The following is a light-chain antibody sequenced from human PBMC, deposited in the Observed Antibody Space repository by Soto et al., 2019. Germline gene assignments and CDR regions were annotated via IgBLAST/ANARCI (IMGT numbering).Light chain of an antibody. CDR1: QSLAYSDGNTY. Sequence: DVVMTQSPLSLPVTLGQPASISCRSSQSLAYSDGNTYLNWFQQRPGQSPRRLIYKVSNRDSGVPDRFSGSGSGTDFTLKTSRVEAEDVGVYYCMQGTHWPPYTLGQGTKLERK. V-gene: IGKV2-30*01. CDR3: MQGTHWPPYT. CDR2: KVS. J-gene: IGKJ2*01.